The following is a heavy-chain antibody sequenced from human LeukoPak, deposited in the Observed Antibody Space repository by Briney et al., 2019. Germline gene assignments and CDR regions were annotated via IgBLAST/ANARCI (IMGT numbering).Heavy chain of an antibody. V-gene: IGHV3-7*01. J-gene: IGHJ6*03. CDR2: IKQDGSEK. Sequence: GALRLSCAASGFTFSSYWMSWVRQAPGKGLEWVANIKQDGSEKYYVDSVKGRFTISRDNAKNSLYLQMNSLRAEDTAVYYCARVDGRANYYDSSGYYYEDYYYYYMDVWGKGTTVTVSS. D-gene: IGHD3-22*01. CDR3: ARVDGRANYYDSSGYYYEDYYYYYMDV. CDR1: GFTFSSYW.